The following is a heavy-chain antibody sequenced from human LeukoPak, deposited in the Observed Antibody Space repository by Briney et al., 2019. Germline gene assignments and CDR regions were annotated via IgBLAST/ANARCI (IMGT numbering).Heavy chain of an antibody. D-gene: IGHD6-19*01. Sequence: SETLSLTCTVSGVSISSYYWSWIRQPPGKGLEWIGYIYYSGSTNYNPSLKSRVTISVDTSKNQFSLKLSSVTAADTAVYYCARFRQWPDDAFDIWGQGTMVTVSS. CDR1: GVSISSYY. J-gene: IGHJ3*02. CDR2: IYYSGST. V-gene: IGHV4-59*01. CDR3: ARFRQWPDDAFDI.